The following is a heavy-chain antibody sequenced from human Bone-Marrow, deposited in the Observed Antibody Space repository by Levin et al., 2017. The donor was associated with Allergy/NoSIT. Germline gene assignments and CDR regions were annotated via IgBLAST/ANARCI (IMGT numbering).Heavy chain of an antibody. CDR1: GFAFSNYG. CDR2: MSYDGTNK. CDR3: AKDLVPYCSSLTCYLGGYCMDV. J-gene: IGHJ6*02. V-gene: IGHV3-30*18. Sequence: GESLKISCAASGFAFSNYGIHWVRQAPGKGLEWVAVMSYDGTNKYYADSVKGRFSISRDNSRYTVYLQMNSLRVGDTAVYYCAKDLVPYCSSLTCYLGGYCMDVWGQGTKVTVSS. D-gene: IGHD2-2*01.